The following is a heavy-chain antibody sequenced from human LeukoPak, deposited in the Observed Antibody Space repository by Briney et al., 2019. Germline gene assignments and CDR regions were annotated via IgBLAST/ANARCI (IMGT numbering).Heavy chain of an antibody. CDR2: ISSSSSYI. D-gene: IGHD3-3*02. V-gene: IGHV3-21*01. CDR1: GFTFSSYS. J-gene: IGHJ4*02. Sequence: PGGSLRLSCAASGFTFSSYSMNWVRQAPGKGLEWVSSISSSSSYIYYADSVKGRFTISRDNAKNSLYLQMNSLRAEDTAVYYCARQAAGGAFSGYWGQGTLVTVSS. CDR3: ARQAAGGAFSGY.